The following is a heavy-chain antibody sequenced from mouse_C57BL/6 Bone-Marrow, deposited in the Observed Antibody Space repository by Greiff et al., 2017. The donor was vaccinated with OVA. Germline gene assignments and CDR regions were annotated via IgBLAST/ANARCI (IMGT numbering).Heavy chain of an antibody. CDR2: ISYDGSN. CDR1: GYSITSGYY. J-gene: IGHJ2*01. CDR3: AREDFDY. Sequence: EVQLQQSGPGLVKPSQSLSLTCSVPGYSITSGYYWNWIRQFPGNKLEWMGYISYDGSNNYNPSLKNRISITRDTSKNQFFLKLNSVTTEDTATYYCAREDFDYWGQGTTLTVSS. V-gene: IGHV3-6*01.